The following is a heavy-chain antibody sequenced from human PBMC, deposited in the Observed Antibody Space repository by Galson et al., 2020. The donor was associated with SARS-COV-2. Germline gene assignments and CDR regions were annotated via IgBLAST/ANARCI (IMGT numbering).Heavy chain of an antibody. CDR1: GGSFSGYY. V-gene: IGHV4-34*01. Sequence: SQASETLSLTCAVYGGSFSGYYWGWIRQPPGKGLEWIGEINPTGSINYNPSLTSRVTISKDTSKNQFSLRLRSVTAADTAVYYCARHHQLRYFDWSPPGGPHWFDPWGQGTLVTVSS. CDR2: INPTGSI. D-gene: IGHD3-9*01. J-gene: IGHJ5*02. CDR3: ARHHQLRYFDWSPPGGPHWFDP.